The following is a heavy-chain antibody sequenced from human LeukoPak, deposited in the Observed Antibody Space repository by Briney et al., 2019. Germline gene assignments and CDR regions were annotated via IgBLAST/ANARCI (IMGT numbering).Heavy chain of an antibody. CDR1: GYSFNSHH. D-gene: IGHD1-1*01. Sequence: ASVKVSCKTSGYSFNSHHVHWVRQAPGQGLEWMGVKFSHDGSTSNTQKFQGRITMTRHTSTSKVYMELSSLRSEPTAVYYCARDPGNFHYDMDVWGQGTTVIVSS. J-gene: IGHJ6*02. CDR3: ARDPGNFHYDMDV. V-gene: IGHV1-46*02. CDR2: KFSHDGST.